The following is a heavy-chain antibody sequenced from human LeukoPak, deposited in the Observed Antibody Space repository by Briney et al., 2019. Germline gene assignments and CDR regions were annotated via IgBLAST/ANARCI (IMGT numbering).Heavy chain of an antibody. D-gene: IGHD6-19*01. CDR1: GGTFSSYA. CDR2: IIPIFGTA. Sequence: ASVKVSCKASGGTFSSYAISWVRQAPGQGLEWMGGIIPIFGTANYAQKFQGRVTITTDEFTSTAYMELSSLRSEDTAVYYCARGRAVGDYYYYYYMDVWGKGTTVTVSS. V-gene: IGHV1-69*05. CDR3: ARGRAVGDYYYYYYMDV. J-gene: IGHJ6*03.